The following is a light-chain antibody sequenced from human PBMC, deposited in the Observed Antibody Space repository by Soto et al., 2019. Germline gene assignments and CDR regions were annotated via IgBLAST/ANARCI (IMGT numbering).Light chain of an antibody. CDR2: DVN. Sequence: QSALTQPASVSGSPGQSITISCTGTSGDVGAYNYVSWYQQHPGKAPKLMIYDVNTRPSGISNRFSGSKSGNTASLTISGLQAEDEADYYCCSYTGSPSYVFGTGTQLTVL. CDR1: SGDVGAYNY. J-gene: IGLJ1*01. CDR3: CSYTGSPSYV. V-gene: IGLV2-14*03.